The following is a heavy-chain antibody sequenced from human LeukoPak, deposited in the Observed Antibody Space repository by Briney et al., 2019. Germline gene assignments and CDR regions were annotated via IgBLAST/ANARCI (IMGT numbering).Heavy chain of an antibody. CDR2: ISSSSSYI. CDR3: ARDFKGGYDEYNWFDP. J-gene: IGHJ5*02. Sequence: PGGSPRLSCAASGFTFSDYYMSWIRQAPGKGLEWVSSISSSSSYIYYADSVKGRFTISRDNAKNSLYLQMNSLRAEDTAVYYCARDFKGGYDEYNWFDPWGQGTLVTASS. CDR1: GFTFSDYY. D-gene: IGHD5-12*01. V-gene: IGHV3-11*06.